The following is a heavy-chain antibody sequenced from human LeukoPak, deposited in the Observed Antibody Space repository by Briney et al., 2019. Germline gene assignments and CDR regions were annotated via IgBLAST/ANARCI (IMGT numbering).Heavy chain of an antibody. CDR2: ISGSGGST. J-gene: IGHJ6*03. Sequence: GGSLRLSCAASGFTFSSYAMSWVRQAPGKGLEWVSAISGSGGSTYYADSVKGRFTISRDNSKKTLYLQMNSLRAEDTAVYYCAKEYAGSHYYYYYMDVWGKGTTVTVSS. CDR1: GFTFSSYA. CDR3: AKEYAGSHYYYYYMDV. V-gene: IGHV3-23*01.